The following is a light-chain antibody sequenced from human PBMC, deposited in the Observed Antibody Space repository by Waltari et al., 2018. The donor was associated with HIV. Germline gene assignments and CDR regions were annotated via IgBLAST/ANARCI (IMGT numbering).Light chain of an antibody. J-gene: IGKJ1*01. CDR1: QRVSSN. Sequence: EIVMTQSPATLSVSPGERATLSCRASQRVSSNLAWYQQKPGQAPRLLIYGASTRATGIPARFSGSGSGTEFTLTIGSLQSEDFAVYYCQQYNNWLAWTFGQGTKVEIK. CDR3: QQYNNWLAWT. CDR2: GAS. V-gene: IGKV3-15*01.